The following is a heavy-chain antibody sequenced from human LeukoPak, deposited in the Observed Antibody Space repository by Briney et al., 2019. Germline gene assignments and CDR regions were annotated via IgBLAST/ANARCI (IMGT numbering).Heavy chain of an antibody. CDR2: VNPNSGGT. J-gene: IGHJ5*02. D-gene: IGHD3-10*01. CDR3: ARVSMVRGVIGWFDP. Sequence: GASVKVSCKASGYTFTGYYMHWVRQAPGQGPEWMGWVNPNSGGTNYAQKFQGRVTMTRDTSISTAYMELSRLRSDDTAVYYCARVSMVRGVIGWFDPWGQGTLVTVSS. CDR1: GYTFTGYY. V-gene: IGHV1-2*02.